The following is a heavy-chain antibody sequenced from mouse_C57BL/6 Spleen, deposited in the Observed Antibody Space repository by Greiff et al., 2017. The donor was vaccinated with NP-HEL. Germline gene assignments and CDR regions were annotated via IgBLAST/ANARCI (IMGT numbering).Heavy chain of an antibody. J-gene: IGHJ2*01. Sequence: EVMLVESGEGLVKPGGSLKLSCAASGFTFSSFAMAWVRQTPEKGLGWVGYISSGGGYIYYADTVKGRVTISIDNARNTLYLQMSMLKSEDTAMYYCTRESGSTMITTFFDYWGQGTTLTVSS. V-gene: IGHV5-9-1*02. CDR3: TRESGSTMITTFFDY. CDR2: ISSGGGYI. D-gene: IGHD2-4*01. CDR1: GFTFSSFA.